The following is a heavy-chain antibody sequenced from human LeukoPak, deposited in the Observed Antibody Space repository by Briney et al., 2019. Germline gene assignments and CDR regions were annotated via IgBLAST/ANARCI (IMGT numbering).Heavy chain of an antibody. V-gene: IGHV3-33*01. Sequence: GGSLRLSCAASGFTFSSYGMHWVRQAPGKGLEWVAVIWYDGSNKYYADSVKGRFTISRDNSKNTLYLQMNSLRAEDTAVYYCARDRVYFWSGSDETYYFDYWGQGTLATVSS. J-gene: IGHJ4*02. CDR1: GFTFSSYG. CDR3: ARDRVYFWSGSDETYYFDY. D-gene: IGHD3-3*01. CDR2: IWYDGSNK.